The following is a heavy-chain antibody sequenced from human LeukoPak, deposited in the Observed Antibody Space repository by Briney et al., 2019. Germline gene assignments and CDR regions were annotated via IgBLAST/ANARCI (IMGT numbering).Heavy chain of an antibody. Sequence: GGSLRLSCAASGFTFSSYGMHWVRQAPGKGLEWVAFIRYDGSNKYYADSVKGRFTISRDNSKNTLYLQMNSLRAEDTAVYYCARDPYYYDSSAPFDIWGQGTIVTVSS. J-gene: IGHJ3*02. V-gene: IGHV3-30*02. CDR3: ARDPYYYDSSAPFDI. CDR2: IRYDGSNK. CDR1: GFTFSSYG. D-gene: IGHD3-22*01.